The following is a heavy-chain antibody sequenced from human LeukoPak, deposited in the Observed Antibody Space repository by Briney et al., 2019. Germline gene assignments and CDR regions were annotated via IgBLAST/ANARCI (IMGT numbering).Heavy chain of an antibody. CDR2: IYYSGRT. Sequence: SETLSLTCTVSGGSISSSTYYWGWIRQPPGKGLEWIESIYYSGRTYYNPSLKSRVTISVDTSKNQFSLKLSSVAAADTAVYYCARGPRWLQDYFNDWGQGTLVTVSS. D-gene: IGHD5-24*01. V-gene: IGHV4-39*07. CDR3: ARGPRWLQDYFND. J-gene: IGHJ4*02. CDR1: GGSISSSTYY.